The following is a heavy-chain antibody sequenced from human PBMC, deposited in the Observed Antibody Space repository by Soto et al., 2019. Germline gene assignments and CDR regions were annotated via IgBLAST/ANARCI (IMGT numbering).Heavy chain of an antibody. J-gene: IGHJ6*02. CDR1: GYTFTSYY. CDR3: ARRTGDFWSGYLKIPPYYYGMDV. CDR2: INPSGGST. Sequence: ASVKVSCKASGYTFTSYYMHWVRQAPGQGLEWMGIINPSGGSTSYAQKFQGRVTMTRDTSTSTVYMELSSLRSEDTAVYYCARRTGDFWSGYLKIPPYYYGMDVWGQGTTVTVSS. D-gene: IGHD3-3*01. V-gene: IGHV1-46*01.